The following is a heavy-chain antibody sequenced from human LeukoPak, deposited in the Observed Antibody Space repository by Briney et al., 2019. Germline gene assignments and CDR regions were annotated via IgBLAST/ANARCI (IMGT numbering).Heavy chain of an antibody. Sequence: SQTLSLTCTVSGGSISSAHWSWIRQTPRRRLEWNGNIHTCGGTNYSPSLKSRVTISLDTSRNQFSLKLSSVTAADTAVYYCARGRSTVVTPNYYYYYCMDVWGKGTTVTVSS. D-gene: IGHD4-23*01. CDR1: GGSISSAH. V-gene: IGHV4-4*09. J-gene: IGHJ6*03. CDR2: IHTCGGT. CDR3: ARGRSTVVTPNYYYYYCMDV.